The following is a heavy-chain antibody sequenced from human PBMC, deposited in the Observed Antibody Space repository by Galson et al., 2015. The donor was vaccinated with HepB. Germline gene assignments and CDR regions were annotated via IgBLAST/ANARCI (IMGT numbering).Heavy chain of an antibody. D-gene: IGHD3-22*01. Sequence: QSGAEVKKPGESLKISCKGSGYSFTSYWIGWVRQMPGKGLEWMGIIYPGDSDTRYSPSFQGQVTISADKSISTAYLQWSSLKASDTAMYYCATGGITMIVVPLAFDIWGQGTMVTVSS. J-gene: IGHJ3*02. CDR3: ATGGITMIVVPLAFDI. CDR2: IYPGDSDT. V-gene: IGHV5-51*03. CDR1: GYSFTSYW.